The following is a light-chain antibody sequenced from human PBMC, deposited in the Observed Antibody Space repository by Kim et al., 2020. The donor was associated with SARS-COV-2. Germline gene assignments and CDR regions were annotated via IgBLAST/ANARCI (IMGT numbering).Light chain of an antibody. Sequence: DIQMTQSPSTLSASVGDRVTVTCRASQSIGSWLAWYQQKPGKAPKLLIYDASSLESGVPSRFSGSGSGTEFTLTISSLQPDDFATHYCQQYNSYSTFGQGTKVDIK. J-gene: IGKJ1*01. V-gene: IGKV1-5*01. CDR1: QSIGSW. CDR3: QQYNSYST. CDR2: DAS.